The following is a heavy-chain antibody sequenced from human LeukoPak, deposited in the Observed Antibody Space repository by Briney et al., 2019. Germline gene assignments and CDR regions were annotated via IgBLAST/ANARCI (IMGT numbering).Heavy chain of an antibody. CDR1: GFTFSSYG. V-gene: IGHV3-30*03. D-gene: IGHD5-12*01. J-gene: IGHJ4*02. CDR3: ASARALYGYSGYDEPYFDY. CDR2: ISYDGSNK. Sequence: PGGSLRLSCAASGFTFSSYGMHWVRQAPGKGLEWLADISYDGSNKYYADSVKGRFTTSRDNSKNTLYLQMNSLRAEDTAVYYCASARALYGYSGYDEPYFDYWGQGTLVTVSS.